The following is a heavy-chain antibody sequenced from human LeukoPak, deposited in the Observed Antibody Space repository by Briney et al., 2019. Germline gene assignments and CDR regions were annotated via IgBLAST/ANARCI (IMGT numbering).Heavy chain of an antibody. J-gene: IGHJ4*02. CDR1: GGTFSSYA. Sequence: GASVKVSCKASGGTFSSYAISWVRQAPGQGLEWMGGIIPIFGTANYAQKFQGRVTITTDESTSTAYMELSSLRSEDTAVYYCARTVTSGYIDDYWGQGTLVTVSS. CDR2: IIPIFGTA. D-gene: IGHD5-12*01. CDR3: ARTVTSGYIDDY. V-gene: IGHV1-69*05.